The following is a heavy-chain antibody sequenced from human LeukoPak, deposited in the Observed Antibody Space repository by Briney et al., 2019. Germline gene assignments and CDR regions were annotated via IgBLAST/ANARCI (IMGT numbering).Heavy chain of an antibody. D-gene: IGHD3-10*01. J-gene: IGHJ4*02. Sequence: TGGSLRLSCAASGFTFSSYWMSWARQAPGKGLEWVANIKQDGSEKYYVDSVKGRFTISRDNAKISLYLQTNSLRAEDTAVYYCARDDYYYGSGSYYKGLDYWGQGTLVTVSS. V-gene: IGHV3-7*03. CDR1: GFTFSSYW. CDR2: IKQDGSEK. CDR3: ARDDYYYGSGSYYKGLDY.